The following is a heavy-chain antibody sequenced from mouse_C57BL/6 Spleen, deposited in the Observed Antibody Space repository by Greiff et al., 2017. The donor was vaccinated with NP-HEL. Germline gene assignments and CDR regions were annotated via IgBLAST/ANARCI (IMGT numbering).Heavy chain of an antibody. V-gene: IGHV1-81*01. D-gene: IGHD2-4*01. CDR2: ISPRSGNT. J-gene: IGHJ2*01. CDR3: ARDYDYDGFDY. CDR1: GYTFTSYG. Sequence: VQLQQSGAELARPGASVKLSCKASGYTFTSYGISWVKQRPGQGLEWIGEISPRSGNTYYNEKFKGKATLTADKSSSTAYMELRSLTSEDSAVYFCARDYDYDGFDYWGQGTTLTVSS.